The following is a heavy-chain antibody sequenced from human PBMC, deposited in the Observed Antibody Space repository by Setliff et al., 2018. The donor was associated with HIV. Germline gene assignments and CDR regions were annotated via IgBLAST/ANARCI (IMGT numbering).Heavy chain of an antibody. Sequence: ASVKVSCKSSGYTFTAHHIHWVRQAPGQGPEWMGWIIPKSGDTSYAEKFRGRVTMTRDTSLSTAYMELSWLTSDDTAVYYCARVVDRDYDFWSAYEYWGQGTMVTVSS. J-gene: IGHJ4*02. CDR2: IIPKSGDT. V-gene: IGHV1-2*02. D-gene: IGHD3-3*01. CDR3: ARVVDRDYDFWSAYEY. CDR1: GYTFTAHH.